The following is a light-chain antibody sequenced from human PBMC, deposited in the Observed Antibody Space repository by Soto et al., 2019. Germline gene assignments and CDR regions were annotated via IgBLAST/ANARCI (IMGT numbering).Light chain of an antibody. CDR3: GGWDDSLNGPL. CDR2: RNN. Sequence: QSVLTQPPSASGTPGQRVNISCSGSSSNIGSNYVYWYRQFPGTAPKLLIQRNNQRPSGVPARFSGSKSGTSASLAISGLRSEDEADYYCGGWDDSLNGPLFGGGTKLTVL. J-gene: IGLJ2*01. CDR1: SSNIGSNY. V-gene: IGLV1-47*01.